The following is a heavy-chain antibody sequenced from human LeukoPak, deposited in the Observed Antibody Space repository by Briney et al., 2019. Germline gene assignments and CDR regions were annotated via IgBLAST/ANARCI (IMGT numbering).Heavy chain of an antibody. CDR3: ARAYGSGSYYDY. Sequence: GGSLRLSCAASGFTFSRYAMHWGREGLGEGLQYVSAICGIGGRTYYANSVNGRFTISRDNSNNTLYLQMGSLRAEDMAVYYCARAYGSGSYYDYWGQGTLVTVSS. D-gene: IGHD3-10*01. J-gene: IGHJ4*02. CDR2: ICGIGGRT. CDR1: GFTFSRYA. V-gene: IGHV3-64*01.